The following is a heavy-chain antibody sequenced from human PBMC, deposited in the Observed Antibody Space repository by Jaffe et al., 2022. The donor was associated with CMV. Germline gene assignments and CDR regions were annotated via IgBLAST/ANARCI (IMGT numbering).Heavy chain of an antibody. CDR3: ATVVGYYIDV. J-gene: IGHJ6*03. CDR1: GLTFSSYD. V-gene: IGHV3-48*03. CDR2: ISSASGSTT. Sequence: EVQLVESGGGLVQPGGSLRLSCAASGLTFSSYDFTWVRQAPGKGLEWLAYISSASGSTTFYAESVRGRFTISRDNTKKSMYLHMNNLRAGDTAFYFCATVVGYYIDVWGKGTTVTVSS.